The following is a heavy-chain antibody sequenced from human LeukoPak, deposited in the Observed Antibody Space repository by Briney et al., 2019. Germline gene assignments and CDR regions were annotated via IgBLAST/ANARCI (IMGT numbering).Heavy chain of an antibody. CDR2: IRYDGSNK. D-gene: IGHD3-22*01. J-gene: IGHJ6*04. CDR1: GFTFSTYA. V-gene: IGHV3-30*02. CDR3: AKDPSEVYYYDSTPFG. Sequence: GGSLRLSCAASGFTFSTYAMHWVRQAPGKGLEWVAFIRYDGSNKYYSDSVKGRFTISRDNSKNTLYLQMNSLRAEDTAVYYSAKDPSEVYYYDSTPFGWGKGTTVTVSS.